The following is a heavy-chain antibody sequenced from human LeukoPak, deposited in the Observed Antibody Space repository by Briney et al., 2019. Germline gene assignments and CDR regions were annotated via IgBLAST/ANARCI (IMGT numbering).Heavy chain of an antibody. CDR3: ARDLVGHDILTGYPYXXXXXXXXXSXGSXSAPTISFD. Sequence: GSLRFSCAASGFTFSSYSMNWVRQAPGKGLEWVSSISSSSSYIYYADSVKGRFTISRDNAKNSLYLQMNSLRAEDTAVYYCARDLVGHDILTGYPYXXXXXXXXXSXGSXSAPTISFD. V-gene: IGHV3-21*01. D-gene: IGHD3-9*01. J-gene: IGHJ5*01. CDR2: ISSSSSYI. CDR1: GFTFSSYS.